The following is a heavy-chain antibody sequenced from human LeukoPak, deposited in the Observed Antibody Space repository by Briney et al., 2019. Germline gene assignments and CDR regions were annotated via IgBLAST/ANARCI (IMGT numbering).Heavy chain of an antibody. CDR1: GLTYHDFA. V-gene: IGHV3-9*01. J-gene: IGHJ6*03. CDR2: ISWNSDNI. D-gene: IGHD3-16*01. Sequence: GVSLRLSCAASGLTYHDFAMHWVRQAPGKGLEWVAAISWNSDNIDYADSVKGRFTIYRDNDMNSLYLEMASLRVEDSALYYCVKSGGYYYMDAWGKGTPVTVSS. CDR3: VKSGGYYYMDA.